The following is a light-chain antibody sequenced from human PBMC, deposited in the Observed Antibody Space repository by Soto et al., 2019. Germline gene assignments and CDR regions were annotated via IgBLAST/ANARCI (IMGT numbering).Light chain of an antibody. V-gene: IGKV1-9*01. CDR3: QQLNSYPRT. CDR2: VAF. Sequence: DIQLTQSPSLLSASVGDRVTITCRASQGISSYLAWYQQKPGKAPKLLIYVAFTLQSGVPSRFSGSGSGTEFTLTISSLQPEDFASYYCQQLNSYPRTFGQGTKVEIK. J-gene: IGKJ1*01. CDR1: QGISSY.